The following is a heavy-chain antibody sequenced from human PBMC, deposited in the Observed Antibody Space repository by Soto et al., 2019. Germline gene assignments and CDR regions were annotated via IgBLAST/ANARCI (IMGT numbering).Heavy chain of an antibody. CDR2: ISPYKGRT. CDR1: GYTFNTYG. J-gene: IGHJ4*02. CDR3: ARVVSIYRSAYITDY. V-gene: IGHV1-18*01. Sequence: QGQLLQSGVEMKKPGASVKVSCEASGYTFNTYGIIWVRQAPGKGLEWMGWISPYKGRTDYAQNFQGRLTMTTDTSTRTAYMELRSLRSDDTAVYYCARVVSIYRSAYITDYWGQGTLVTVSS. D-gene: IGHD6-25*01.